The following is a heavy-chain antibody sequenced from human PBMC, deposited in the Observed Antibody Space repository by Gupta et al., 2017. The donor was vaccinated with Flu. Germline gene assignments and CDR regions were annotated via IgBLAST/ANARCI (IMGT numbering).Heavy chain of an antibody. D-gene: IGHD2-15*01. V-gene: IGHV4-4*07. CDR3: ARDCGGTYSV. Sequence: LSWSRQPAGKGLEWIGRIYTSGSTNYSPSLESRVTMSVDTSKNQVSLTLNSVTAADTAVYYCARDCGGTYSVWGPGTLVTASS. J-gene: IGHJ4*02. CDR2: IYTSGST.